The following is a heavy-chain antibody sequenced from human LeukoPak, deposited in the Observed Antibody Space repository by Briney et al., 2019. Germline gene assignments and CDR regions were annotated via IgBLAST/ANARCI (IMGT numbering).Heavy chain of an antibody. V-gene: IGHV3-66*01. CDR3: ARAQKYSFDP. CDR2: LYAGGST. Sequence: GGSLRLSCAASGFTVSSIQMSWVRQAPGKGLEWVSLLYAGGSTSYADSVRGRFTISRDNSKNTLFLQMNSLRAEDTAVYYCARAQKYSFDPWGQGTLVTVSS. J-gene: IGHJ5*02. CDR1: GFTVSSIQ.